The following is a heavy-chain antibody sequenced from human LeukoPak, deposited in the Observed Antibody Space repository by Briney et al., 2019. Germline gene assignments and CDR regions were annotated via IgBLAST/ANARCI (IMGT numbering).Heavy chain of an antibody. J-gene: IGHJ3*02. V-gene: IGHV1-24*01. Sequence: ASVKVSCKVSGYTLTELSMHWVRQAPGKGLEWMGGFDPEDGETIYAQKFQGRVTMTEDTSTVTAYMELSSLRSEDTAVYYCATGLPAAKDADAFDIWGQGTMVTVSS. CDR1: GYTLTELS. CDR2: FDPEDGET. D-gene: IGHD2-2*01. CDR3: ATGLPAAKDADAFDI.